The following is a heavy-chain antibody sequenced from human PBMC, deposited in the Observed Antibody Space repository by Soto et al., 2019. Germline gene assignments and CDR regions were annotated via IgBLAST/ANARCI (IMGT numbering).Heavy chain of an antibody. CDR1: GYTFTSYD. D-gene: IGHD6-13*01. CDR2: MNPNSGNT. J-gene: IGHJ6*02. Sequence: QVQLVQSGAEVKKPGASVKVSCKASGYTFTSYDINWVRQATGQGLEWMGWMNPNSGNTGYAQKFQGRVTITRNTSRSTAYMELSSLRSEYTAVYYCARRGYSSSWYYYYYYGMDVWGQGTTVTVSS. V-gene: IGHV1-8*01. CDR3: ARRGYSSSWYYYYYYGMDV.